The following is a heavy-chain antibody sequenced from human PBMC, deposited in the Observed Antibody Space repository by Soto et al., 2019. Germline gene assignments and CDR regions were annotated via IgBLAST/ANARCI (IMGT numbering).Heavy chain of an antibody. J-gene: IGHJ6*02. V-gene: IGHV3-23*01. Sequence: GGSLRLSCAASGFTFSSYPMSWVRQAPGKGLEWVSAIGSGGATTFYADSVKGRFTISRDNSKNTLFLQMNSLRAEDTAVYYCAKFDREGGYDWGSYYGMDVWGQGTTVTVSS. CDR2: IGSGGATT. D-gene: IGHD5-12*01. CDR3: AKFDREGGYDWGSYYGMDV. CDR1: GFTFSSYP.